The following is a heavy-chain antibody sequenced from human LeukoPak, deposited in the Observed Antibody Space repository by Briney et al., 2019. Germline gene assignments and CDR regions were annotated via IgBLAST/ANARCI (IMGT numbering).Heavy chain of an antibody. V-gene: IGHV1-69*04. CDR3: ARDQWTRERIDY. CDR1: GGTFSSYA. J-gene: IGHJ4*02. CDR2: IIPILGIA. Sequence: GASVKVSCKASGGTFSSYAISWVRQAPGQGLEWMGRIIPILGIANYAQKFQGRVTITADKSTSTAYMELSSLRSDDTAVYYCARDQWTRERIDYWGQGTLVTVSS. D-gene: IGHD1-1*01.